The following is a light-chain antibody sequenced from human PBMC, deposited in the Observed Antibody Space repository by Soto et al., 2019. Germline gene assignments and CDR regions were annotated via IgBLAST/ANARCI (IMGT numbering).Light chain of an antibody. Sequence: LTQPASVSGSPGQSITISCTGTSSDVGGYDYVSWYQLHPGKAPKLMVFEVSNRPSGVSYRFSGSKSGNTASLTISGLQAEDEADYFCSSYSISTAYLFGTGTKATVL. J-gene: IGLJ1*01. CDR2: EVS. CDR1: SSDVGGYDY. V-gene: IGLV2-14*01. CDR3: SSYSISTAYL.